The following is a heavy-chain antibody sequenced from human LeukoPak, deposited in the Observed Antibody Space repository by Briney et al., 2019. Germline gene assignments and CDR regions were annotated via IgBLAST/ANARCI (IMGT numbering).Heavy chain of an antibody. J-gene: IGHJ5*02. CDR3: ARVGPIVGATKFDP. CDR2: ISAYNGNT. CDR1: GYTFTSYG. V-gene: IGHV1-18*01. Sequence: ASVKVSCKASGYTFTSYGISWVRQAPGQGIEWMGWISAYNGNTNYAQKLQGRLTMTTDPSTSTAYMELRSLRSDDPAVYYCARVGPIVGATKFDPWGQGTLVTVSS. D-gene: IGHD1-26*01.